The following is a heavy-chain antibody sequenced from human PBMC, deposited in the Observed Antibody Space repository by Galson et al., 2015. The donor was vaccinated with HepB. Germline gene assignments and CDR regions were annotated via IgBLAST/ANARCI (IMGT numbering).Heavy chain of an antibody. CDR1: GYTFTTSW. CDR2: IKPGDSDT. J-gene: IGHJ2*01. V-gene: IGHV5-51*01. CDR3: ARGRHCYDSSSHYIWHFDL. Sequence: QSGAEVKKPGESLKISCKDSGYTFTTSWIAWVRQMSGKGLEWMGIIKPGDSDTRYSPSFQGQVTISADKSISTAYLQWSSLKAADTAMYYCARGRHCYDSSSHYIWHFDLWGRGTLVTVSS. D-gene: IGHD3-22*01.